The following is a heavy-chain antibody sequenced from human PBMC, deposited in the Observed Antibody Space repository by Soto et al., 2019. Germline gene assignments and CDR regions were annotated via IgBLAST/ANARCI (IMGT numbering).Heavy chain of an antibody. D-gene: IGHD4-17*01. V-gene: IGHV1-69*06. J-gene: IGHJ3*02. CDR2: IIPIFGTS. Sequence: QVQLVQSGAEVKKPGSSVKVSCKASGGSFSTYSISWVRQAPGQVLERMGGIIPIFGTSNYAQKFQGRVTMTADKSTNTAYMELSSLRSEDTAVYYCAITYGDYVVEAFDIWGQGTMVTVSS. CDR1: GGSFSTYS. CDR3: AITYGDYVVEAFDI.